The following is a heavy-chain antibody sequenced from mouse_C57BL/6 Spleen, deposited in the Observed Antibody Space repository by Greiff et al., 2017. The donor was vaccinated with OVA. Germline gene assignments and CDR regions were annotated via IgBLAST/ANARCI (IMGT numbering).Heavy chain of an antibody. CDR1: GYTFTSYW. J-gene: IGHJ4*01. Sequence: QVQLQQPGAELVRPGTSVKLSCKASGYTFTSYWMHWVKQRPGQGLEWIGVIDPSDSYTNYNQKFKGKATLTVDTASSTAYMQLSSLTSEDSAVYYCARLPDYYWGQGTSVTVSS. V-gene: IGHV1-59*01. CDR2: IDPSDSYT. CDR3: ARLPDYY.